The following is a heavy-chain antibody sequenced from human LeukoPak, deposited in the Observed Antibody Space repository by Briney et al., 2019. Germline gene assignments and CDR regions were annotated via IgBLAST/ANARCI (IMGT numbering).Heavy chain of an antibody. Sequence: GGSLRLSCAASGFTFSSYAMSWVRHAPGKGLEWVSSFSASGGRTYYADSVKGRFTISRDNSKNTLYLQLNSLRAEDTAVYFCAKGRLDPNLVLDYWGQGTLVTVSS. CDR2: FSASGGRT. CDR1: GFTFSSYA. CDR3: AKGRLDPNLVLDY. J-gene: IGHJ4*02. D-gene: IGHD2-8*02. V-gene: IGHV3-23*01.